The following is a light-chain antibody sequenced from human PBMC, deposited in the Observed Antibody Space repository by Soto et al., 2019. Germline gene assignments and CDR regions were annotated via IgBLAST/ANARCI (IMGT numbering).Light chain of an antibody. Sequence: EIVLTQSPGTLYLSPGERVTLSCRASQSVSSSYLAWSQQKPGQAPRLLIYGASSRATGIPDRFSGSGSGTDFTLNISRLEPEDFAMYYCQQYGSSLSITFGQRTRLEIK. CDR3: QQYGSSLSIT. CDR2: GAS. V-gene: IGKV3-20*01. J-gene: IGKJ5*01. CDR1: QSVSSSY.